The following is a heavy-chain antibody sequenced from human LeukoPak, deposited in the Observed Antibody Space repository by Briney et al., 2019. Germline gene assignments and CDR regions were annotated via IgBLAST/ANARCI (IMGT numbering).Heavy chain of an antibody. J-gene: IGHJ4*02. Sequence: GGSLRLSCVASGFTFSSYSMNWVRQAPGKGLEWVSCIRSDSSYMYYADSVKGRFTISRDNSKNTLYLQMNSLRAEDTAVYYRARDGRYYYGSGGHFDYWGQGTLVTVSS. CDR1: GFTFSSYS. CDR3: ARDGRYYYGSGGHFDY. V-gene: IGHV3-21*01. D-gene: IGHD3-10*01. CDR2: IRSDSSYM.